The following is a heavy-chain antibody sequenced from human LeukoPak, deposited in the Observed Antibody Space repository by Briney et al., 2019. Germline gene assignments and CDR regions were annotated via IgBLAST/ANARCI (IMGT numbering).Heavy chain of an antibody. V-gene: IGHV3-30*03. Sequence: GRSLRLSCTVSTVPFTDYVIRWVRQAPGKGLEWVAVTSADESIKSYSDSVRGRFTISRDNFKNILYLQMDSLGLEDSAVYFCARDPFLGGPDFLDYWGRGTLVTVSS. D-gene: IGHD1-26*01. CDR2: TSADESIK. J-gene: IGHJ4*02. CDR3: ARDPFLGGPDFLDY. CDR1: TVPFTDYV.